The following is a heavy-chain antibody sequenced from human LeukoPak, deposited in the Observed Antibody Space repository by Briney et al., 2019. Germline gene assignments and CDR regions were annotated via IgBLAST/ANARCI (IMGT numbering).Heavy chain of an antibody. V-gene: IGHV3-53*01. CDR2: VYGNGNT. CDR3: VRERLGAIVEN. D-gene: IGHD3-16*02. Sequence: GGSLRLSCAASGFTFRNYWMHWVRQAPGKGLEWVSTVYGNGNTAYTDSVKGRFTISRDNSKNTLLLQMNSLRAEDTAVYFCVRERLGAIVENWGQGVLVIVSS. CDR1: GFTFRNYW. J-gene: IGHJ4*02.